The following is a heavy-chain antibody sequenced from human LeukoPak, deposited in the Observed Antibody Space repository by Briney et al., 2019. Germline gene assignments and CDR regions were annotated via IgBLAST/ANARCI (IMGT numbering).Heavy chain of an antibody. CDR2: MNPNSGNT. D-gene: IGHD6-13*01. CDR1: GYTFTSYD. CDR3: ARAAAGTLGIDY. V-gene: IGHV1-8*01. Sequence: ASVKVSCKASGYTFTSYDINWVRQATGQGLEWMGWMNPNSGNTGYAQKFQGRVTITADKSTSTAYMELSSLRSEDTAVYYCARAAAGTLGIDYWGQGTLVTVSS. J-gene: IGHJ4*02.